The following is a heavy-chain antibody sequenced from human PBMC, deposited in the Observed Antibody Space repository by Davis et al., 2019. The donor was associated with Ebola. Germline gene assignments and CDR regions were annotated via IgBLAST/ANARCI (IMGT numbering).Heavy chain of an antibody. CDR3: ARVSLSSGWTFDS. J-gene: IGHJ4*02. D-gene: IGHD6-19*01. Sequence: MPSETLSLTFAVHGESFSGYYWSWIRQSPEKGLEWIGEVNDGGGGTYNPSLKSRVTISIDKLRNKFSLKLNSVTAADTAVYYCARVSLSSGWTFDSGGQGTLVIVSS. CDR2: VNDGGGG. V-gene: IGHV4-34*01. CDR1: GESFSGYY.